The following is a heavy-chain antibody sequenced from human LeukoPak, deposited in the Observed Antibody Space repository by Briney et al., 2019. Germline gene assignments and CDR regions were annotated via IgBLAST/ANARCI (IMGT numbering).Heavy chain of an antibody. CDR1: GGSISSFY. V-gene: IGHV4-4*07. CDR2: IYTSGST. D-gene: IGHD3-22*01. J-gene: IGHJ5*02. Sequence: SETLSLTCTVSGGSISSFYWSRIRQPAEKGLEWIGRIYTSGSTNYNPSLKSRVTMSVDTSKNQFSLKLSSVSAADTAVYYCARGVTMIGRLRFDRWGQGTLVTVSS. CDR3: ARGVTMIGRLRFDR.